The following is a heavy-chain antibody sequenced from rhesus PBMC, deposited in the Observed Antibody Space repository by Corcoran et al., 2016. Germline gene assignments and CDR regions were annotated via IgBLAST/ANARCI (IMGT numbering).Heavy chain of an antibody. V-gene: IGHV4-169*01. J-gene: IGHJ6*01. D-gene: IGHD1-20*01. Sequence: QLQLQESGPGLVKPSETLSVTCAVSGGPISSSYWSWIRQAPGKGLEWIGYIYGSGSSTNYNPSLKSRVTLSVDTSKNQFSLKLSSVTAADTAVYYCVRRNSRDYGLDSWGQGVVVTVSS. CDR1: GGPISSSY. CDR3: VRRNSRDYGLDS. CDR2: IYGSGSST.